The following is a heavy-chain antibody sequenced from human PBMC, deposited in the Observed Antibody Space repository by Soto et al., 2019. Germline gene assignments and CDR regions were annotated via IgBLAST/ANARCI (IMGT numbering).Heavy chain of an antibody. V-gene: IGHV6-1*01. CDR1: GDSVASNSAA. CDR2: TYYRSKWYS. D-gene: IGHD5-12*01. CDR3: ARDRVVEMATVDLDY. Sequence: SQTLSFTCGISGDSVASNSAAWNWIRQSPSRGLEWLGRTYYRSKWYSDYAVSVKGRITIKPDTSKNQFSLQLNSVTPEDTAVYYCARDRVVEMATVDLDYWGQGTLVTVSS. J-gene: IGHJ4*02.